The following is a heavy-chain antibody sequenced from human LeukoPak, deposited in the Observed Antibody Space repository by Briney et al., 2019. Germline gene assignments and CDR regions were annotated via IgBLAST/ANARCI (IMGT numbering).Heavy chain of an antibody. CDR2: INPSGGST. J-gene: IGHJ4*02. CDR1: GYTFTGYF. CDR3: ARDPRRWLQVRSGAYYFDY. V-gene: IGHV1-46*01. D-gene: IGHD5-24*01. Sequence: EASVKVSCKASGYTFTGYFMHWARQAPGQGLEWMGIINPSGGSTSYAQKFQGRVTMTRDMSTSTVYMKLSSLRSEDTAVYYCARDPRRWLQVRSGAYYFDYWGQGTLVTVSS.